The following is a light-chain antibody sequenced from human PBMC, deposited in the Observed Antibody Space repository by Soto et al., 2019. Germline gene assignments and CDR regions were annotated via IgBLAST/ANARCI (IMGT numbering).Light chain of an antibody. CDR2: GNS. Sequence: QSVLTQPPSVSGAPGQRVTIPCTGSSPNIGAGYDVHWYQQLPGTAPKLPIYGNSNRPSGVPDRFSGSKSGTSASLAITGLQAEDEADYYCQSYDSSLSVVFGGGTKVTVL. J-gene: IGLJ2*01. CDR1: SPNIGAGYD. V-gene: IGLV1-40*01. CDR3: QSYDSSLSVV.